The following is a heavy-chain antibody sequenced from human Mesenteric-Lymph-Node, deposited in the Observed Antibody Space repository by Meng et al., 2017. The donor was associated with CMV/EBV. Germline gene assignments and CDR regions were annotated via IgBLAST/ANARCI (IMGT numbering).Heavy chain of an antibody. Sequence: SLSLSCAASGFTFSSYAMTWVRQAPGKGLEWVSGISGSGYSTYYADSVKGRFTISRDNSKNTLYLQMNSLRAEDTAVYYCAKGRFGEDWGQGTLVTAPQ. CDR1: GFTFSSYA. J-gene: IGHJ4*02. V-gene: IGHV3-23*01. CDR2: ISGSGYST. CDR3: AKGRFGED. D-gene: IGHD3-10*01.